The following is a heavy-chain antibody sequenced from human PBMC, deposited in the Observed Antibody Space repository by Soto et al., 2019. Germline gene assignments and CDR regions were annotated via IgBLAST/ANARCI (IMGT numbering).Heavy chain of an antibody. CDR1: GFTFSSYG. D-gene: IGHD6-13*01. V-gene: IGHV3-30*18. CDR3: AKDWGSSWLYYYYYYGMDV. CDR2: ISYDGSNK. Sequence: QVQLVESGGGVVQPGRSLRLSCAASGFTFSSYGMHWVRQAPGKGLEWVAVISYDGSNKYYADSVKGRFTISRDNSKNTLYLQMNSLRAEDTAVYYCAKDWGSSWLYYYYYYGMDVWGQGTTVTVSS. J-gene: IGHJ6*02.